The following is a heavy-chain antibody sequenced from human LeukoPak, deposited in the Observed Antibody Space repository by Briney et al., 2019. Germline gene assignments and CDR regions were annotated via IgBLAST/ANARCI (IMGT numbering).Heavy chain of an antibody. V-gene: IGHV3-30*18. D-gene: IGHD2-8*01. CDR2: ISYDGSIK. J-gene: IGHJ4*02. CDR3: AKYRTNGVCYMDLDY. CDR1: GFTFRSYA. Sequence: GRSLRLSCAASGFTFRSYAVHWVRQAPGKGLEWVAVISYDGSIKYYADSVKGRFTISRDNSKNTLYLQMNSLRAEDTAVYYCAKYRTNGVCYMDLDYWGQGTLVTVST.